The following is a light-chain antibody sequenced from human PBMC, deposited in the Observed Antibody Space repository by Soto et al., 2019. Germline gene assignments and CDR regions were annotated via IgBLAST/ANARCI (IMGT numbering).Light chain of an antibody. CDR3: QKYRSVPV. V-gene: IGKV1-27*01. Sequence: DIQMTQSPTSLSASVGDRVTITCRASQDIRNFVAWYQQKPGKAPKLLIYAASTLQSGVPSRFSGSGSGTDFTLTINSLQPEDVATYSCQKYRSVPVFGPGTKVDIK. J-gene: IGKJ3*01. CDR2: AAS. CDR1: QDIRNF.